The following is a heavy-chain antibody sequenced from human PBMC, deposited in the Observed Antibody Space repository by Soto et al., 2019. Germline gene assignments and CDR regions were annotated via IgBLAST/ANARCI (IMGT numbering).Heavy chain of an antibody. V-gene: IGHV4-59*08. CDR2: IYYSGST. D-gene: IGHD1-1*01. CDR3: ARRYGYSFDY. Sequence: AESLCHKCTVAGVFLRGYYWGWIRQPPGKGLEWIGYIYYSGSTNYNPSLKSRVTISVDTSKNQFSLKLSSVTAADTAVYYCARRYGYSFDYWGQGTLVTVS. J-gene: IGHJ4*02. CDR1: GVFLRGYY.